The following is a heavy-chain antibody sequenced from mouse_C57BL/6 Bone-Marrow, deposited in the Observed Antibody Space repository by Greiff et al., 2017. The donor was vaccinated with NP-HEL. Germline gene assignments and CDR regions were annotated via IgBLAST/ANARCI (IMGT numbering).Heavy chain of an antibody. J-gene: IGHJ1*03. CDR2: INYDGSST. V-gene: IGHV5-16*01. D-gene: IGHD2-4*01. CDR1: GFTFSDYY. CDR3: ARIYYDYDRGYWYFDV. Sequence: EVNVVESEGGLVQPGSSMKLSCTASGFTFSDYYMAWVRQVPEKGLEWVANINYDGSSTYYLDSLKSRFIISRDNAKNILYLQMSSLKSEDTATYYCARIYYDYDRGYWYFDVWGTGTTVTVSS.